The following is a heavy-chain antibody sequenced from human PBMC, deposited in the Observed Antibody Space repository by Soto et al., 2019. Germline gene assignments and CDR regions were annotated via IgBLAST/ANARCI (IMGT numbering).Heavy chain of an antibody. CDR3: TRGAGAPWVRFDS. J-gene: IGHJ4*02. Sequence: SETLSLTCTVSGASISYGGFSWSWIRQSPGKGLEWIGYISYSAKTFYNPSLASRFSMAVDSSKNQFSLRLTSVTAADTALYYCTRGAGAPWVRFDSWGRGILVTVSS. D-gene: IGHD3-16*01. CDR2: ISYSAKT. V-gene: IGHV4-30-2*05. CDR1: GASISYGGFS.